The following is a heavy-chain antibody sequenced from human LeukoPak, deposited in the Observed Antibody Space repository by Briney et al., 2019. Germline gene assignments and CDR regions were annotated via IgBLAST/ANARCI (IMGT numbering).Heavy chain of an antibody. CDR3: ARVCSSTSCYTSGGPYYYYYMDV. J-gene: IGHJ6*03. D-gene: IGHD2-2*02. CDR2: IYYSGST. CDR1: GGSISSHY. Sequence: PSETLSLTCTVSGGSISSHYWSWIRQPPGKGLEWIGYIYYSGSTNYNPSLKSRVTISVDTSKNQFSLKLSSVTAADTAVYYCARVCSSTSCYTSGGPYYYYYMDVWGKGTTVTVSS. V-gene: IGHV4-59*11.